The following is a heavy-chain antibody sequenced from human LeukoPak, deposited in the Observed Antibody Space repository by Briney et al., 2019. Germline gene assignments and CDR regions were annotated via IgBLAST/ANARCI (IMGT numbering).Heavy chain of an antibody. V-gene: IGHV3-7*01. CDR1: EFTFSSYW. D-gene: IGHD5-24*01. CDR2: IKQDGSEK. J-gene: IGHJ4*02. CDR3: ARSLMATISGYYFDY. Sequence: GGSLRLSCAASEFTFSSYWMSWVRQAPGKGLEWVANIKQDGSEKYYADSVKGRFTISRDNAKNSLYLQMNSLRAEDTAVYYCARSLMATISGYYFDYWGQGTLVTVSS.